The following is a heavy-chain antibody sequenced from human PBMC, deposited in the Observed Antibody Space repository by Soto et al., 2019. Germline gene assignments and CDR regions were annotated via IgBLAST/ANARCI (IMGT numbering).Heavy chain of an antibody. D-gene: IGHD3-16*01. J-gene: IGHJ5*02. CDR3: ARDLRGEGWFDP. Sequence: SETLSLTCAVSGYSISSGYYWGWIRQPPGKGLEWIGNMYHSGSTYYNPSLKSRVTISVDSSKNQFSLNLSSVTAEDTAVYYCARDLRGEGWFDPWGQGTLVTVSS. V-gene: IGHV4-38-2*02. CDR2: MYHSGST. CDR1: GYSISSGYY.